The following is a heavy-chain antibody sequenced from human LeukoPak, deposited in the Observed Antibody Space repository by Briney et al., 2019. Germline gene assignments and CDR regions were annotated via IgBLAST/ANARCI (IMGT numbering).Heavy chain of an antibody. Sequence: SVKLSCRASGGTFSSYAISWVRQAPGQGLEWMGRIIPILGIANYAQKVQGRVTITADKSTSTAYMELSSLRSEDTAVYYCAREEGYYDGTDAFDIWGQGTMVTVSS. D-gene: IGHD3-22*01. CDR1: GGTFSSYA. V-gene: IGHV1-69*04. CDR3: AREEGYYDGTDAFDI. CDR2: IIPILGIA. J-gene: IGHJ3*02.